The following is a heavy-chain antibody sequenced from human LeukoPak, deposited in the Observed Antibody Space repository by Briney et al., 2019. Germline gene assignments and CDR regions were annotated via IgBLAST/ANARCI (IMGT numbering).Heavy chain of an antibody. D-gene: IGHD6-19*01. CDR3: ARASVAGRRRYFDL. CDR1: GGSISSSSYY. Sequence: SETLSLTCTVSGGSISSSSYYWGWIRQPPGKGLEWIGEINHSGSTNYNPSLKSRVTISVDTSKNQFSLKLSSVTAADTAVYYCARASVAGRRRYFDLWGRGTLVTVSS. CDR2: INHSGST. V-gene: IGHV4-39*07. J-gene: IGHJ2*01.